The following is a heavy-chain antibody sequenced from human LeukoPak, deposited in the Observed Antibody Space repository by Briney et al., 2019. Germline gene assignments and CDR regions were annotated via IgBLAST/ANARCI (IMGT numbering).Heavy chain of an antibody. J-gene: IGHJ4*02. CDR3: AKGGGWYYYFDY. CDR2: ISGSGDSA. CDR1: GFTFSIYA. D-gene: IGHD6-19*01. V-gene: IGHV3-23*01. Sequence: GGSLRLSCAASGFTFSIYAMNWVRQAPGKGLEWVSGISGSGDSAYYAGSVKGRFTISRDNSKNTLFLQMNSLRAEDTAVHYCAKGGGWYYYFDYWGQGTLVTVSS.